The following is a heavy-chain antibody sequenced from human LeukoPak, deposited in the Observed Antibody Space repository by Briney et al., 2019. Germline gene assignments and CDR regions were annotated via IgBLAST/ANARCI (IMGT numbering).Heavy chain of an antibody. V-gene: IGHV3-23*01. CDR3: AKRGVVIRVILVGFHKEAYYFDS. CDR2: LSASGGGT. Sequence: PGGSLRLSCAASGFTVSSNYMSWVRQAPGKGLEWVASLSASGGGTSYADSVRGRFTISRDNAKNTLYLQMNSLRAEDTAVYFCAKRGVVIRVILVGFHKEAYYFDSWGQGVLVTVSS. D-gene: IGHD3-22*01. CDR1: GFTVSSNY. J-gene: IGHJ4*02.